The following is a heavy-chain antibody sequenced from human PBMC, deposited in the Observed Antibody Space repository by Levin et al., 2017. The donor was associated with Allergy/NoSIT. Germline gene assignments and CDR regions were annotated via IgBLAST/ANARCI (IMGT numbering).Heavy chain of an antibody. J-gene: IGHJ4*02. CDR2: IRNKAHGGTT. V-gene: IGHV3-49*04. CDR3: ARGVPPNYEYNWGSYRDGYFDY. CDR1: GFTFGDYA. Sequence: GGSLRLSCTGSGFTFGDYAMSWVRQAPGKGLEWVGFIRNKAHGGTTEYAASVKGRLTISRDDTKSIVYLQMKSLKTEDTAVYFCARGVPPNYEYNWGSYRDGYFDYWGQGTLVTVSS. D-gene: IGHD3-16*02.